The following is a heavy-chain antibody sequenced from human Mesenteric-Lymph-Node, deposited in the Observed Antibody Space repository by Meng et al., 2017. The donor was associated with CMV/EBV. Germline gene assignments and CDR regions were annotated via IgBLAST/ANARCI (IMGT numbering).Heavy chain of an antibody. CDR1: GGASSRSNW. Sequence: VCGGASSRSNWWSGDSQPPGKGLEWIGEIYNSGSSNYNPSLKSRVTISVDTSKNQFSLMLSSVTAADTAVYYCARASKWYDSYFDYWGQGTLVTVSS. CDR3: ARASKWYDSYFDY. D-gene: IGHD1-1*01. V-gene: IGHV4-4*02. CDR2: IYNSGSS. J-gene: IGHJ4*02.